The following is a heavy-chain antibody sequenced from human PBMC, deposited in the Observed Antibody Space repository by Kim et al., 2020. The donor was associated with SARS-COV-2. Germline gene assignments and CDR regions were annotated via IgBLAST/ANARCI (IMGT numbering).Heavy chain of an antibody. D-gene: IGHD2-21*01. CDR3: ARDGPSPIPELDY. CDR1: GFTFSSDW. J-gene: IGHJ4*02. CDR2: IKGDGSSA. Sequence: GGSLRLSCAASGFTFSSDWMYWVRQAPGKGLVWVSHIKGDGSSAGYAASVKGRFTISRDNAKNTLYLQMNSLIVEDTALYYCARDGPSPIPELDYWGQGT. V-gene: IGHV3-74*01.